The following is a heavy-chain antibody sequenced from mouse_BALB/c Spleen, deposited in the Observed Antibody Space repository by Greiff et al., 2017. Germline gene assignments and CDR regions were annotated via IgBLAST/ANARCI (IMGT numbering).Heavy chain of an antibody. D-gene: IGHD2-2*01. Sequence: EVQLVESGGGLVQPGGSRKLSCAASGFTFSSFGMHWVRQAPEKGLEWVAYISSGSSTIYYADTVKGRFTISRDNPKNTLFLQMTSLRSEDTAMYYCARWGLRSYFDYWGQGTTLTVSS. CDR2: ISSGSSTI. J-gene: IGHJ2*01. CDR1: GFTFSSFG. CDR3: ARWGLRSYFDY. V-gene: IGHV5-17*02.